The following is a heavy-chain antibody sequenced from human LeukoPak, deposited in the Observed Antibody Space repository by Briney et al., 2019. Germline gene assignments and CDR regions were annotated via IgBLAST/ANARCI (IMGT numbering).Heavy chain of an antibody. CDR2: ISHDGNIK. V-gene: IGHV3-30*04. J-gene: IGHJ3*02. CDR1: GFTFSSYT. Sequence: GRPLRLSCTASGFTFSSYTMHWVRRAPGKGLEGVAVISHDGNIKYHADSMKDRFTISRDNSRNTLYLQMNNLRPEDTAVYSCARAKYYDSRGYSVREAYDIWGQGTMVTVSS. D-gene: IGHD3-22*01. CDR3: ARAKYYDSRGYSVREAYDI.